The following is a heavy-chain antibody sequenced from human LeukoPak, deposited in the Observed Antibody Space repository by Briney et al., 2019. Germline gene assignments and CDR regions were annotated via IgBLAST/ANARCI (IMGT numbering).Heavy chain of an antibody. Sequence: ASVEVSCKTSGYTFNSYGISWVRQAPGQGLEWMGLISGNDGNTKYAQRIQGRVTMTTDTFTSTAYMELRSLRSDDTAIYYCARYHLRVGDAFDIWGQGTMVTVSA. D-gene: IGHD2-8*02. CDR3: ARYHLRVGDAFDI. V-gene: IGHV1-18*01. J-gene: IGHJ3*02. CDR1: GYTFNSYG. CDR2: ISGNDGNT.